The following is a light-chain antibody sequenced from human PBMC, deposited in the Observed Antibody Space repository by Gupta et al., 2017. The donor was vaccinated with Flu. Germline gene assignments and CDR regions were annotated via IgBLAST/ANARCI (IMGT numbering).Light chain of an antibody. CDR3: SSYTSSSTRV. J-gene: IGLJ3*02. Sequence: SALPQPPPASRTLRRPVSTASTGPSSDVGGYNYVSWYQQHPGKAPKLMIYEVSNRPSGVSNRFSGSKSGNTASLTISGLQAEDEADYYCSSYTSSSTRVFGGGTKLTVL. V-gene: IGLV2-14*01. CDR1: SSDVGGYNY. CDR2: EVS.